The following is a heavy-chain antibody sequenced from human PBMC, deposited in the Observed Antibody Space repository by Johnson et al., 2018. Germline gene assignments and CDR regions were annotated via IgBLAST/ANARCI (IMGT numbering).Heavy chain of an antibody. CDR1: GFTVSTKY. D-gene: IGHD3-22*01. V-gene: IGHV3-53*01. CDR2: MYAGGST. J-gene: IGHJ1*01. Sequence: QLVESGGGLIQPGGSLRLYCAASGFTVSTKYMSWVRQAPGKGLEWVSTMYAGGSTHYADSVKGRFTISRDNSKNTLFLQMNSLRAEETAGYYWVRDYYDSSGYYYTYFEAWGQGTLVTVAS. CDR3: VRDYYDSSGYYYTYFEA.